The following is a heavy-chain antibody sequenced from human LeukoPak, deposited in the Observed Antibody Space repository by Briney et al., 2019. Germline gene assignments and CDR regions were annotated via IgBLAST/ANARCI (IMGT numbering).Heavy chain of an antibody. CDR3: ARPAYCGGNCYYFPDY. D-gene: IGHD2-21*02. V-gene: IGHV3-11*04. J-gene: IGHJ4*02. CDR1: GFTFSDYF. Sequence: GGSLRLSCAASGFTFSDYFMSWIRQGPGKGLEWVSHIDSSGTIYYADSVKGRATISRDNAKNSLYLQMNSLRAEGTAVYYCARPAYCGGNCYYFPDYWGQGTLVTVSS. CDR2: IDSSGTI.